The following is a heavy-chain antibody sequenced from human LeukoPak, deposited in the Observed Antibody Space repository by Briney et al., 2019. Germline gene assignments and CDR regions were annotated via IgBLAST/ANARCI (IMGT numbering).Heavy chain of an antibody. CDR1: GASIGSRGYY. J-gene: IGHJ3*02. D-gene: IGHD2-15*01. V-gene: IGHV4-61*02. CDR3: ARDLPSRWPRHDAFDI. CDR2: INVSGST. Sequence: PSQTLSLTCTVSGASIGSRGYYWSWIRQPAGKGLEWIGRINVSGSTKYNPSLKSRVSISVDMSKNQFSLKLSSVTAADTAMYYCARDLPSRWPRHDAFDIWGQGTMVTVSS.